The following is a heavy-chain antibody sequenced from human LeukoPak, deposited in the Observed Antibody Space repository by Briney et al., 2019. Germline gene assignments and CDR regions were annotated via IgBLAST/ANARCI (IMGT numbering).Heavy chain of an antibody. CDR2: IYYSGST. CDR3: ARVYSSGWYGAPYYFDY. CDR1: GGSISSSSYY. Sequence: SETLSLTCTVPGGSISSSSYYWGWIRQPPGKGLEWIGSIYYSGSTYYNPSLKSRVTISVDTSKNQFSLKLSSVTAADTAVYYCARVYSSGWYGAPYYFDYWGQGTLVTVSS. D-gene: IGHD6-19*01. J-gene: IGHJ4*02. V-gene: IGHV4-39*07.